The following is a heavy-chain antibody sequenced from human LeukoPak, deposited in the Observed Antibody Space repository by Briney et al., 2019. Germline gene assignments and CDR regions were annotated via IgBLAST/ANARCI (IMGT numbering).Heavy chain of an antibody. V-gene: IGHV3-53*01. CDR2: IFASVGT. Sequence: PGGSLRLSCAASGFAFSNNYMSWVRQAPGKGLEWVSIIFASVGTYYTDSVRGRFTISRDNSQNTLYLKMNSLEAEDAAVYYCARGDRGTGQHFDYWGQGTLAIVS. D-gene: IGHD1-1*01. J-gene: IGHJ4*02. CDR3: ARGDRGTGQHFDY. CDR1: GFAFSNNY.